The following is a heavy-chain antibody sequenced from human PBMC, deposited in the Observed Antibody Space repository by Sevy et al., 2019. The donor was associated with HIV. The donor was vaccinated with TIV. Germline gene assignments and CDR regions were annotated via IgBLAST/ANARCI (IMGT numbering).Heavy chain of an antibody. CDR1: GFTFSDYY. CDR2: ISSSGSTI. CDR3: ARGIAVAGTFGVYNWFDP. Sequence: GGSLRLSCAASGFTFSDYYMSWIRQAPGKGLEWVSYISSSGSTIYYTDSVKGRITISRDNAKNSQYLQMNSLRAEDTAVYYCARGIAVAGTFGVYNWFDPWGQGTLVTVSS. J-gene: IGHJ5*02. D-gene: IGHD6-19*01. V-gene: IGHV3-11*01.